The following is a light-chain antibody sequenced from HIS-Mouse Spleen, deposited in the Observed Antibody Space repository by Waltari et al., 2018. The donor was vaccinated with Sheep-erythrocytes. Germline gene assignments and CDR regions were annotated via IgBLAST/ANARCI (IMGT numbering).Light chain of an antibody. CDR3: CSYAGSYNHV. Sequence: HSALTQPRSVSRSPGQSVTIPCPGTTRYVGGYDYVSWYPLHPGKAPKLMIYDVSKRPSGVPDRFSGSKSGNTASLTISGLQAEDEADYYCCSYAGSYNHVFATGTKVTVL. CDR2: DVS. J-gene: IGLJ1*01. V-gene: IGLV2-11*01. CDR1: TRYVGGYDY.